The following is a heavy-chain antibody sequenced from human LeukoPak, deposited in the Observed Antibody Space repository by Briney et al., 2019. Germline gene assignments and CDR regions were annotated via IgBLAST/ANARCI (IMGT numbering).Heavy chain of an antibody. CDR1: GGSISSSSYY. CDR2: IYYSGST. D-gene: IGHD5-18*01. V-gene: IGHV4-39*07. CDR3: ARRGYSYVRGYYYYYYMDV. J-gene: IGHJ6*03. Sequence: PSETLSLTCTVSGGSISSSSYYWGWIRQPPGKGLEWIGSIYYSGSTYYNPSLKSRVTISVDTSKNQFSLKLSSVTAADTAVYYCARRGYSYVRGYYYYYYMDVWGKGTTVTISS.